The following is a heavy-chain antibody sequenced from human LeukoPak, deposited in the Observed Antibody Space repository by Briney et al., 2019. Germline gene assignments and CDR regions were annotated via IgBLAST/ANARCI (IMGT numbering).Heavy chain of an antibody. J-gene: IGHJ4*02. Sequence: GGSLRLSCAASGFIFSENAMHWVRQAPGKGLDWVAYIGVDETFKEYADSVKGRFTISRDNSENTLYLQMNSLRSDDTAVYYCAKVAEPYYGSGSYPDYWGQGTLVTVSS. D-gene: IGHD3-10*01. CDR2: IGVDETFK. V-gene: IGHV3-30*02. CDR3: AKVAEPYYGSGSYPDY. CDR1: GFIFSENA.